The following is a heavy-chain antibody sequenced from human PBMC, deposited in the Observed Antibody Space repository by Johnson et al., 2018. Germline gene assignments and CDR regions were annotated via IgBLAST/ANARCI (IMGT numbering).Heavy chain of an antibody. CDR1: GYTFTSHE. V-gene: IGHV1-8*01. D-gene: IGHD6-13*01. Sequence: QVQLVESGAEVKKPGASVKVSCKASGYTFTSHEISWVRQATGQGLEWMGWMSPKNDHTGYAQKFQGRVTMTRNTSISTAYMELSSLRSEDTAVYYCAREAAALSFDIWGQGTMVTVSS. CDR2: MSPKNDHT. J-gene: IGHJ3*02. CDR3: AREAAALSFDI.